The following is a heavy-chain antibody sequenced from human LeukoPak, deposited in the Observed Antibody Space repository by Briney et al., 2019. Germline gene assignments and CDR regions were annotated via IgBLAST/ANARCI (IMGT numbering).Heavy chain of an antibody. V-gene: IGHV3-53*01. J-gene: IGHJ4*02. Sequence: GGSLRLSCAASGFTVSSNYMSWVRQAPGKGLKWVSVIYSGGSTYYADSVKGRFTISRDNSKNTLYLQMNSLRVEDSALYYCAKNRMGVYYFDYWGQGTLVTVSS. CDR1: GFTVSSNY. CDR2: IYSGGST. D-gene: IGHD3-16*01. CDR3: AKNRMGVYYFDY.